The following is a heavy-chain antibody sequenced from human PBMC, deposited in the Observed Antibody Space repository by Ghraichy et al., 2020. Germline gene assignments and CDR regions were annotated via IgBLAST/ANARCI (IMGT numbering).Heavy chain of an antibody. CDR1: GYTFTGYY. Sequence: ASVKVSCKASGYTFTGYYMHWVRQAPGQGLEWMGWINPNSGGTNYAQKFQGRVTMTRDTSISTAYMELSRLRSDDTAVYYCARDSAAGTLNWFDPWGQGTLVTVSS. CDR3: ARDSAAGTLNWFDP. V-gene: IGHV1-2*02. D-gene: IGHD6-19*01. CDR2: INPNSGGT. J-gene: IGHJ5*02.